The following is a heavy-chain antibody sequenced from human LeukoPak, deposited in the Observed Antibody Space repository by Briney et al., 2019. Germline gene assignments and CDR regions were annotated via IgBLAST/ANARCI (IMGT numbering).Heavy chain of an antibody. Sequence: GGSLRLSCAASGFTFSSYGMHWVRQAPGKGLEWVAFIRHDGSNKHYADSVKGRFTISRDNAKNSLYLQMNSLRAEDTAVYYCAELGITMIGGVWGKGTTVTISS. J-gene: IGHJ6*04. CDR2: IRHDGSNK. D-gene: IGHD3-10*02. CDR1: GFTFSSYG. CDR3: AELGITMIGGV. V-gene: IGHV3-30*02.